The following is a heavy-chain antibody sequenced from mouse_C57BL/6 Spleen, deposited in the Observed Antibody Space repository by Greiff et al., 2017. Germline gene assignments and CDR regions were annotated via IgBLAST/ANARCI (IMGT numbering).Heavy chain of an antibody. D-gene: IGHD1-1*01. J-gene: IGHJ1*03. Sequence: EVKVVESGGGLVQPGGSLSLSCAASGFTFTDYYMSWVRQPPGKALEWLGFIRNKANGYTTEYSASVKGRFTISRDNSQSILYLQMNALRAEDSATYYCARYIGGSSYGRYFDVWGTGTTVTVSS. CDR1: GFTFTDYY. CDR2: IRNKANGYTT. CDR3: ARYIGGSSYGRYFDV. V-gene: IGHV7-3*01.